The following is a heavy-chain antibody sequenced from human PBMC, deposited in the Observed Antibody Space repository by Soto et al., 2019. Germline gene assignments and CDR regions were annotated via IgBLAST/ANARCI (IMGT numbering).Heavy chain of an antibody. J-gene: IGHJ6*03. Sequence: QVQLQESGPGLVKPSETLSLSCSVSGGSISGHYWSWVRQTPGKGLEWIGYMYYSGSTNYNPSLKSRVTISVDTPKNHFTLRLTSVTAADTAVYYCARGPYYDLIWNYYYMDVWGKGTPVTVSS. D-gene: IGHD3-16*01. CDR2: MYYSGST. CDR3: ARGPYYDLIWNYYYMDV. CDR1: GGSISGHY. V-gene: IGHV4-59*08.